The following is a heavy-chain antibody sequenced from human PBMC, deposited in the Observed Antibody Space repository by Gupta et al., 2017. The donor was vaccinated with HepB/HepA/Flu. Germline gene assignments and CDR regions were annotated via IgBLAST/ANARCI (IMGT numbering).Heavy chain of an antibody. Sequence: QVQLQESGPGLVKPSGTLSLTCAVSGGSIRSGNWWTWVRQPPGKGLEWIGEIHHSGSTTYNPSLKSRVTMSVDTSTNHLSLKVTSVTAVDTAVYYCSTSWPLDYWGQGTLVTVSS. CDR3: STSWPLDY. J-gene: IGHJ4*02. V-gene: IGHV4-4*02. CDR2: IHHSGST. CDR1: GGSIRSGNW.